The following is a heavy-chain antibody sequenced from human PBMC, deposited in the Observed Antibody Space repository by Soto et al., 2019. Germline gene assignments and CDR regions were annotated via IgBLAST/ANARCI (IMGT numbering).Heavy chain of an antibody. CDR1: GYTFTSYA. J-gene: IGHJ6*02. CDR3: ARDCISTSCYADYYYGMDV. Sequence: ASVKVSCKASGYTFTSYAMHWVRQAPGQRLEWMGWINAGNGNTKYSQKFQGRVTITADESTSTAYMELSSLRSEDTAVYYCARDCISTSCYADYYYGMDVWGQGTTVTVSS. V-gene: IGHV1-3*01. CDR2: INAGNGNT. D-gene: IGHD2-2*01.